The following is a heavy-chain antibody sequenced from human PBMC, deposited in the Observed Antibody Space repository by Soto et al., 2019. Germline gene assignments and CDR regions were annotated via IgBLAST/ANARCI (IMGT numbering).Heavy chain of an antibody. V-gene: IGHV1-69*04. D-gene: IGHD6-19*01. Sequence: QVQLVHSGAEVKKPGSSGKVFCKASGCTFSSSTISWLRQAPGQGLEWMGRIIPIRGIANYAQKFQGRVTITADKTTGTAYMELSSLRSEDTAVYYCARDLLYSSSFDYWGQGTLFTVSS. J-gene: IGHJ4*02. CDR2: IIPIRGIA. CDR1: GCTFSSST. CDR3: ARDLLYSSSFDY.